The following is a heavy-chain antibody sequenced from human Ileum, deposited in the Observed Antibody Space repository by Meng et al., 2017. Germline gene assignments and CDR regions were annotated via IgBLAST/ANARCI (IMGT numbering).Heavy chain of an antibody. D-gene: IGHD2-15*01. J-gene: IGHJ4*02. Sequence: VPVLGLGPCSVDPSGTRSVTCTVSGGSISSSFYWSGVRQSPGKGLEWIGQIYLAGSPNYNPSLESRVTISVDKSKNQFSLRLTSVTAADTAIFYCVRHGGKYFDSWGQGTLVTVSS. CDR3: VRHGGKYFDS. V-gene: IGHV4-4*02. CDR1: GGSISSSFY. CDR2: IYLAGSP.